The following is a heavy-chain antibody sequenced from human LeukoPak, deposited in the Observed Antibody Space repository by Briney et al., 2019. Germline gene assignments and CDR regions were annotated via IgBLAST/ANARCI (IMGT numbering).Heavy chain of an antibody. V-gene: IGHV1-46*01. D-gene: IGHD3-22*01. Sequence: GASVEVSCKASGYIFTSYSMHWVRRAPGQGLEWMGVINTSGGTTNYAQKFQGRVTMTRDTSTSTVYMDLSSLRSEDTAMYYCAREPIPDYFDTSVSVPYWGQGTLVTVSS. CDR2: INTSGGTT. CDR3: AREPIPDYFDTSVSVPY. CDR1: GYIFTSYS. J-gene: IGHJ4*02.